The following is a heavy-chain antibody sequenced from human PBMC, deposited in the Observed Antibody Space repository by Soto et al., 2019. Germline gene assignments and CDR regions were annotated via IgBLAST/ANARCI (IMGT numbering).Heavy chain of an antibody. V-gene: IGHV3-30-3*01. Sequence: QVQLVESGGGVVQPGRSLRLSCAASGFTFSSYAMHWFRQAPGKGLEWVAVISYDGSNKYYADSVKDRFTISRDNSKNTLYLQMNSLRDEDRAVYYCVRAATAMGVKDSMDVWGQGTTVTVSS. D-gene: IGHD5-18*01. CDR2: ISYDGSNK. J-gene: IGHJ6*02. CDR1: GFTFSSYA. CDR3: VRAATAMGVKDSMDV.